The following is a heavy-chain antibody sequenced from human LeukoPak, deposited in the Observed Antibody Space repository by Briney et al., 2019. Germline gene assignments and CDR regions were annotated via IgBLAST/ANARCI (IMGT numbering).Heavy chain of an antibody. J-gene: IGHJ5*02. D-gene: IGHD2-2*01. CDR2: IYHSGST. Sequence: SETLSLTCTVSGYSISSGYYWGWIRQPPGKGLEWIGSIYHSGSTYYNPSLKSRVTISVDTSKNQFSLKLSSVTAADTAVYYCARRSYCSSTSCYANWFDPWGQGTLATVSS. CDR1: GYSISSGYY. CDR3: ARRSYCSSTSCYANWFDP. V-gene: IGHV4-38-2*02.